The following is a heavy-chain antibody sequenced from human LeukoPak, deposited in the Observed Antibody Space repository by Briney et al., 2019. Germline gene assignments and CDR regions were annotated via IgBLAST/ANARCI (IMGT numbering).Heavy chain of an antibody. D-gene: IGHD3-9*01. CDR2: IYYSGST. CDR3: ARDVLRYFDWLE. J-gene: IGHJ4*02. Sequence: SETLSLTCIVSGGSISSSYWSWIRQPPGKGLEWIGYIYYSGSTNYNPSLKSRVTISVDTSKNQFSLKLSSVTAADTAADHCARDVLRYFDWLEWGPGPLVTVSS. V-gene: IGHV4-59*12. CDR1: GGSISSSY.